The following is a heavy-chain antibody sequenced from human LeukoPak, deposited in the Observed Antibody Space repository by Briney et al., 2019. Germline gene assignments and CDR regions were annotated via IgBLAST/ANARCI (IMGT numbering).Heavy chain of an antibody. CDR2: IIPIFGTA. CDR3: AKASRASCGGAFCYHFDS. Sequence: SVKVSCKASGGTFSSYAISWVRQAPGQGLEWMGGIIPIFGTANYAQKFQGRVTITADESTSTAYMELSSLRSEDTAVYYCAKASRASCGGAFCYHFDSWGPGTLVTVSS. D-gene: IGHD2-21*01. V-gene: IGHV1-69*13. CDR1: GGTFSSYA. J-gene: IGHJ4*02.